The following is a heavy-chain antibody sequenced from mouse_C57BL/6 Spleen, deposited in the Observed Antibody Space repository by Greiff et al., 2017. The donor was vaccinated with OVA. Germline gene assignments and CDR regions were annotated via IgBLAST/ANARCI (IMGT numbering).Heavy chain of an antibody. J-gene: IGHJ1*03. CDR3: ARRIYYYGCWYFDV. D-gene: IGHD1-1*01. CDR2: INPSNGGP. V-gene: IGHV1-53*01. Sequence: VKLQQPGTELVKPGASVKLSCKASGYTFTSYWMHWVKQRPGQGLEWIGNINPSNGGPNYNEKFKSKATLPVDKSSRTAYMQLSSLTSEDSAVYYCARRIYYYGCWYFDVWGTGTTVTVSS. CDR1: GYTFTSYW.